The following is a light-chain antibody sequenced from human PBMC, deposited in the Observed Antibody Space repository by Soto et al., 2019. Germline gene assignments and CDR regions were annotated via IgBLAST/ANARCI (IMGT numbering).Light chain of an antibody. V-gene: IGKV3-15*01. CDR1: QSLNRD. J-gene: IGKJ1*01. CDR2: GAS. CDR3: QQYGNSPQT. Sequence: IGMTQSPATLSMSPGERATLSCRASQSLNRDLAWYQQKPGQSPRLLIFGASIRATGIPARFSGSGSGTEFTLTISRLEPEDFAVYYCQQYGNSPQTFGQGTKVDIK.